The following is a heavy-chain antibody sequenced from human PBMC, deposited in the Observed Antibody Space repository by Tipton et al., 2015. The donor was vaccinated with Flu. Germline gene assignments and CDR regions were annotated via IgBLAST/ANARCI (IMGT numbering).Heavy chain of an antibody. J-gene: IGHJ4*02. V-gene: IGHV3-48*03. Sequence: VQSGGSLRLSCTTSGLPFSTYEMNWVRQAPGKGLEWLSYISSGGRSVYYADSVKGRFTISRDNAKNSLYLQMNSLRAADTAVYYCATLVVRQGRDDYWGQGTLVTVSS. CDR3: ATLVVRQGRDDY. CDR2: ISSGGRSV. CDR1: GLPFSTYE. D-gene: IGHD2-15*01.